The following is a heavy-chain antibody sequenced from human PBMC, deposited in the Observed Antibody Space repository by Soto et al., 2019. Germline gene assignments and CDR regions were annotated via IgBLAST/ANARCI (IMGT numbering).Heavy chain of an antibody. J-gene: IGHJ4*02. D-gene: IGHD3-3*01. V-gene: IGHV3-23*01. CDR2: VSDSGTTT. CDR3: AKTWSGANFDY. Sequence: GGSLRLSCVASGFTFSNYAMSWVRQAPGKGPEWVSGVSDSGTTTYYADSVKGRFTISRDNSKNTLYLQMNSLRPDDTALYYCAKTWSGANFDYWGQGSLVTVSS. CDR1: GFTFSNYA.